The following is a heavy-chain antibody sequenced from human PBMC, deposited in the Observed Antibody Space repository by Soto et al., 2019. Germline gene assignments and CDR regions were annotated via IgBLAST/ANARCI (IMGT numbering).Heavy chain of an antibody. CDR2: IYYSATT. D-gene: IGHD3-10*01. V-gene: IGHV4-59*12. CDR3: ARGLGP. CDR1: RGFTRCYY. Sequence: SDNLSLTCTASRGFTRCYYWSWIRQPPGKGLEWIGDIYYSATTNYNPSLKSRVTISVDTSKNQFSLKLSSVTAADTAVYYCARGLGPWGQGTLVTVS. J-gene: IGHJ5*02.